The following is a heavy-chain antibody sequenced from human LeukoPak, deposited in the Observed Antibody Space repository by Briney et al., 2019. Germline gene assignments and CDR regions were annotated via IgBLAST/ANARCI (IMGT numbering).Heavy chain of an antibody. CDR1: GFTFSSYG. J-gene: IGHJ4*02. D-gene: IGHD3-22*01. V-gene: IGHV3-30*18. CDR3: AKDRHYYDSSGYPLYYFDY. CDR2: ISYDGSNK. Sequence: GGSLRLSCAASGFTFSSYGMHWVRQAPGKGLEWVAVISYDGSNKYYADSVKGRFTISRDNSKNTLYLQMNSLRAEDTAVYYCAKDRHYYDSSGYPLYYFDYWGQGTLVTVSS.